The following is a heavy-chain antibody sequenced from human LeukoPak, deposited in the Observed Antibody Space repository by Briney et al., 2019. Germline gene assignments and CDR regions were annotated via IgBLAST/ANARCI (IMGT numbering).Heavy chain of an antibody. J-gene: IGHJ4*02. CDR1: GFTFSSYA. D-gene: IGHD3-16*01. CDR2: IYYSGST. V-gene: IGHV4-39*01. Sequence: PGGSLRLSCAASGFTFSSYAMSWARQPPGKGLEWIGSIYYSGSTLYNPSLKSRVTISVDTSKNQFSLKLSSVTAADTAVYYCARHVGGGTYYFDYWGQGTLVTVSS. CDR3: ARHVGGGTYYFDY.